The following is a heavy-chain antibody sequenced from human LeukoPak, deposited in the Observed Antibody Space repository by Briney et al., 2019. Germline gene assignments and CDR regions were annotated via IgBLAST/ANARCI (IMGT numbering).Heavy chain of an antibody. J-gene: IGHJ1*01. CDR1: GYTFTSYG. CDR3: AKHTYIGLAEYFQH. D-gene: IGHD1-1*01. CDR2: ISAYNGNT. V-gene: IGHV1-18*04. Sequence: ASVKVSCKASGYTFTSYGISWVRQAPGQGLEWMGWISAYNGNTNYAQKLQGRVTMTTDTSTSTAYMELRGLRSDDTAVYYCAKHTYIGLAEYFQHWGQGTLVTVSS.